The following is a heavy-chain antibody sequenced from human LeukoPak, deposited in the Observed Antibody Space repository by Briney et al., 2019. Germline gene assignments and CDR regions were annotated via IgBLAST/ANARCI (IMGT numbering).Heavy chain of an antibody. V-gene: IGHV4-39*02. CDR2: IYYSGST. CDR3: ARDGKKGGVIDY. D-gene: IGHD1-1*01. Sequence: SETLSLTCTVSGGSISSSSYYWGWIRQPPGKGLEWIGSIYYSGSTYYNPSLKSRVTISVDTSKNQFSLKLSSVTAADTAVYYCARDGKKGGVIDYWGQGTLVTVSS. J-gene: IGHJ4*02. CDR1: GGSISSSSYY.